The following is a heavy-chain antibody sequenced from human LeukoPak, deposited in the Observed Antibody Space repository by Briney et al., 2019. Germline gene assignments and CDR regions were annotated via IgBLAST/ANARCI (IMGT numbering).Heavy chain of an antibody. Sequence: XGWISAYNGNTNYAQKLQGRVTMTTDTSTSTAYMELRSLRSDDTAVYYCARDRTRAITIPYYWGQGTLVTASS. V-gene: IGHV1-18*01. CDR3: ARDRTRAITIPYY. D-gene: IGHD5-12*01. CDR2: ISAYNGNT. J-gene: IGHJ4*02.